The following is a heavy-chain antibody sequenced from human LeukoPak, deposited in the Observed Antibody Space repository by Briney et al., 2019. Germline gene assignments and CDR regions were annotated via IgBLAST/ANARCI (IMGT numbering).Heavy chain of an antibody. Sequence: GGSLRLSCAASGFTFSSYAMSWVRQAPGKGLEWVSDISGGGATTFYADSMKGRFTISRDNSKNTLYLQLSSLRAEDTAVYYCAKSTGYSTTGRDFDSWGRGTLVTVSS. V-gene: IGHV3-23*01. CDR3: AKSTGYSTTGRDFDS. CDR1: GFTFSSYA. CDR2: ISGGGATT. D-gene: IGHD6-13*01. J-gene: IGHJ4*02.